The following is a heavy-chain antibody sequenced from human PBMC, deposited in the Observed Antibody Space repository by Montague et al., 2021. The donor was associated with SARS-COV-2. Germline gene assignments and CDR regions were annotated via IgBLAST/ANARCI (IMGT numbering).Heavy chain of an antibody. CDR1: EFTFSTYA. D-gene: IGHD1-1*01. CDR2: IYGGGTTT. Sequence: SLRLSCAASEFTFSTYALSWVRQAPGKGLEWVSVIYGGGTTTYYADSVKGRFTISRDNSKNTVYMQMDSLKAEDTAVYYCAKGAYKFDYWGLGTLVTVSS. J-gene: IGHJ4*02. V-gene: IGHV3-23*03. CDR3: AKGAYKFDY.